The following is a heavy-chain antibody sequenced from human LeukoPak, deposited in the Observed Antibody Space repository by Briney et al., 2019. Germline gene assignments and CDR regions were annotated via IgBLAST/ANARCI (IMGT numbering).Heavy chain of an antibody. D-gene: IGHD6-19*01. CDR1: GGSFSGYY. CDR2: INHSGST. J-gene: IGHJ4*02. CDR3: ARLAYSSGWRHFDY. V-gene: IGHV4-34*01. Sequence: SETLSFTCAVYGGSFSGYYWSWIRQPPGKGLEWIGEINHSGSTNYNPSLKSRVTISVDTSKNQFSLKLSSVTAADTAVYYCARLAYSSGWRHFDYWGQGTLVTVSS.